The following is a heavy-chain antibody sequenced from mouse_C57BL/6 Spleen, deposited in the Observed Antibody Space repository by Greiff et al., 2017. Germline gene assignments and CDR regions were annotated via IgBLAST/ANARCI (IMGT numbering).Heavy chain of an antibody. CDR2: IDPANGNT. CDR3: ARFYYYGSSPDY. V-gene: IGHV14-3*01. Sequence: EVKVVESVAELVRPGASVKLSCTASGFNIKNTYMHWVKQRPEQGLEWIGRIDPANGNTKDAPKFQGKATITADTSSNTAYLQLSCLTSEDTAIYYCARFYYYGSSPDYWGQGTTLTVSS. CDR1: GFNIKNTY. D-gene: IGHD1-1*01. J-gene: IGHJ2*01.